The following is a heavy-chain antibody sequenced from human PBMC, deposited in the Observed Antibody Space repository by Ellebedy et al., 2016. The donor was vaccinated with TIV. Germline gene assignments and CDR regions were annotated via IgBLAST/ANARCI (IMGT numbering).Heavy chain of an antibody. D-gene: IGHD3-22*01. Sequence: GESLKISCAASGFTLNTYWMSWVRQAPGKGLECLANIKQDGSENYYVDSVKGRFTNARDNAKNSLYLKMNSLRAKDTAVYYCARGGGYYSLDYWGQGTLVTVSS. CDR2: IKQDGSEN. CDR1: GFTLNTYW. J-gene: IGHJ4*02. V-gene: IGHV3-7*03. CDR3: ARGGGYYSLDY.